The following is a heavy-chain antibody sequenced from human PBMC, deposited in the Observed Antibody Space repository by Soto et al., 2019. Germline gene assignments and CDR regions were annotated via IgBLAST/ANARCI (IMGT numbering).Heavy chain of an antibody. CDR1: GGTFSSYA. CDR2: IIPIFGTA. V-gene: IGHV1-69*12. D-gene: IGHD2-15*01. Sequence: QVQLVQSGAEVKKPGSSVKVSCKASGGTFSSYAINWVRQAPGQGLEWMGGIIPIFGTANYAQKFQGRVTITAAEDTRTGYMELRSRRSEDTAVYYCAGGSGGSSYSYYGMAVRGQGTTVTVSS. CDR3: AGGSGGSSYSYYGMAV. J-gene: IGHJ6*02.